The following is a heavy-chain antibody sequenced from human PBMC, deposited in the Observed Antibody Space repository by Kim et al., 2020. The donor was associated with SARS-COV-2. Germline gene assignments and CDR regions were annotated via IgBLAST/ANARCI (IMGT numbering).Heavy chain of an antibody. D-gene: IGHD1-26*01. CDR3: AKGRGCYLDPFDY. CDR2: IWYDGSNK. V-gene: IGHV3-33*06. CDR1: GFTFSSYG. J-gene: IGHJ4*02. Sequence: GGSLRLSCAASGFTFSSYGMHWVRQAPGKGLEWVAVIWYDGSNKYYADSVKGRFTISRDNSKNTLYLQMNSLRAEDTAVYYCAKGRGCYLDPFDYWGQGTLLTVSS.